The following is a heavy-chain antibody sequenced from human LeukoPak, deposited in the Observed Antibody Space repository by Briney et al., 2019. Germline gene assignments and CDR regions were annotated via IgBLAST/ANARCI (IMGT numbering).Heavy chain of an antibody. CDR3: AKWGPYCVGDYCPALDS. J-gene: IGHJ4*02. CDR1: GFTFSSYS. Sequence: PGGSLRLSCAASGFTFSSYSMNWVRQAPGKGLEWVANINQDGSKKRYADSMKGRFTISRDNAKESLYLQLNSLRAEDTAVYYCAKWGPYCVGDYCPALDSWGPGTLVTVSS. CDR2: INQDGSKK. D-gene: IGHD2-21*02. V-gene: IGHV3-7*01.